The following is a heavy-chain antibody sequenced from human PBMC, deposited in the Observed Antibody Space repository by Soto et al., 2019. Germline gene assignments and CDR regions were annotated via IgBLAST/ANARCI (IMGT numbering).Heavy chain of an antibody. V-gene: IGHV3-21*04. Sequence: PGGSLRLSCAASGFTFSSDTMNWVRQAPGKGLEWVSYISSSSSYIYYADSVKGRFTISRDNAKNSLYLQMNSLRAEDTAVYYCAKSRGAMIYAISVYGMDVWGQGTTVTVSS. CDR1: GFTFSSDT. J-gene: IGHJ6*02. CDR3: AKSRGAMIYAISVYGMDV. CDR2: ISSSSSYI. D-gene: IGHD2-8*01.